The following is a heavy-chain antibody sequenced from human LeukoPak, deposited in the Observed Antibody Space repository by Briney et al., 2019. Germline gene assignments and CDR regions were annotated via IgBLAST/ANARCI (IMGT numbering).Heavy chain of an antibody. Sequence: PGGSLRLSCAASGFTFSSYAMHWVRQAPGKGLEWVAVISYDGSNKYYADSVKGQFTISRDNSKNTLYLQMNSLRAEDTAVYYCGRSQNRDYYDSSGHFDYWGQGTLVTVSS. V-gene: IGHV3-30-3*01. CDR2: ISYDGSNK. D-gene: IGHD3-22*01. CDR1: GFTFSSYA. J-gene: IGHJ4*02. CDR3: GRSQNRDYYDSSGHFDY.